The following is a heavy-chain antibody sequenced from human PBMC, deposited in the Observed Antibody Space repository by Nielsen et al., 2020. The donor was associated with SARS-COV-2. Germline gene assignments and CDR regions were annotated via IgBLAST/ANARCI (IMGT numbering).Heavy chain of an antibody. J-gene: IGHJ4*02. D-gene: IGHD6-13*01. Sequence: ASVKVSCKASGYTFTSYYMHWVRQAPGQGLEWMGIINPSGGSTSYAQKFQGRVTMTRDTSTSTVYMELSSLRSEDTAVYYCARDGPEGIAAAGSSQTFDYWGQGTLVTVSS. CDR2: INPSGGST. CDR3: ARDGPEGIAAAGSSQTFDY. V-gene: IGHV1-46*01. CDR1: GYTFTSYY.